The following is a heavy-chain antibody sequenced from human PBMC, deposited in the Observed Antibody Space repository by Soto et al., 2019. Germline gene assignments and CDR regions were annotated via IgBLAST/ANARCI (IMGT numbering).Heavy chain of an antibody. CDR2: IYYSGTT. Sequence: QVQLQESGPGLVKPSDNLALTCAVSGYSISSSNWWGWIRQHPGKGLEWIGYIYYSGTTYYNPSLKSRVTMSVDTSKNQFSLKLTSVTAVDTAVYYCARREIQGPIDYWGQGTLVTVSS. V-gene: IGHV4-28*01. CDR1: GYSISSSNW. J-gene: IGHJ4*02. D-gene: IGHD1-26*01. CDR3: ARREIQGPIDY.